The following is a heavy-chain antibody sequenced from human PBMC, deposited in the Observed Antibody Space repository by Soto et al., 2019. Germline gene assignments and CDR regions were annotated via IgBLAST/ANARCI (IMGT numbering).Heavy chain of an antibody. D-gene: IGHD2-2*02. Sequence: QVHVVESGGGVVHPGRYLRLSCAVSGFTFSDYAMHWVRQATGKVLEWVAAISYDGGSTYYADSVKGRFTFSRDNSNYMLYLQMNSLRPEDTALYYCVSVSEYRMLNSGMDVWGQGTTVIVSS. V-gene: IGHV3-30-3*01. J-gene: IGHJ6*02. CDR1: GFTFSDYA. CDR2: ISYDGGST. CDR3: VSVSEYRMLNSGMDV.